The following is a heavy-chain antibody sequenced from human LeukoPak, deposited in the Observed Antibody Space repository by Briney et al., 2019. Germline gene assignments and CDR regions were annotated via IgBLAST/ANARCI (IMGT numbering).Heavy chain of an antibody. CDR3: ARGWGSTSSNYFDP. D-gene: IGHD2-2*01. CDR2: IYGSGST. Sequence: SQTLSLTCTVSGGSITSGNFFWTWIRQPAAKGLEWIGRIYGSGSTNYSPSLRRRVTISMDTSKNQFSLKLNSVTAADTAVYYCARGWGSTSSNYFDPWGQGTLVTVSS. V-gene: IGHV4-61*02. J-gene: IGHJ5*01. CDR1: GGSITSGNFF.